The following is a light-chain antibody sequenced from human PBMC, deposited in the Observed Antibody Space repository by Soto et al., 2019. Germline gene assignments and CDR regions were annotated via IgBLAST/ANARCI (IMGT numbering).Light chain of an antibody. J-gene: IGKJ1*01. Sequence: DIVMTQSPDSLAVSLGERATINCKSSQTLFYSSNNKSYLAWYQQRPGQPPKLLIYWASTRESGVPDRFSGSESGTDFALTISSLQAQDVAVYYCQQYYCTPRTFGQGTKVEIK. V-gene: IGKV4-1*01. CDR1: QTLFYSSNNKSY. CDR3: QQYYCTPRT. CDR2: WAS.